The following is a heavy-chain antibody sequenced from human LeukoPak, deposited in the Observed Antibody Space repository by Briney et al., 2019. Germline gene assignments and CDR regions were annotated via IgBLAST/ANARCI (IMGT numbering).Heavy chain of an antibody. D-gene: IGHD5-12*01. CDR1: GGTFSSYA. CDR2: IIPILGIA. V-gene: IGHV1-69*04. J-gene: IGHJ4*02. Sequence: ASVKVSCKASGGTFSSYAISWVRQAPGQGLEWMGRIIPILGIANYAQKFQGRVTITADKSTSTAYMELSSLRSEDTAVYYCARVLEYSGYDEDYFDYCGQGTLVTVSS. CDR3: ARVLEYSGYDEDYFDY.